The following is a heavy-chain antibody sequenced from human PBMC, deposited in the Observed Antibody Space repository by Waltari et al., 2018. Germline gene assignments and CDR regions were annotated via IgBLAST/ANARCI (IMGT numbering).Heavy chain of an antibody. V-gene: IGHV1-2*02. J-gene: IGHJ4*02. CDR3: AREGGGSTWFDY. Sequence: QVQLVQSGAEVKKPGASVKISCKASGYTFTAYYMHWVRQAPGQGLECMGWVNPKSGSTRFAQKFEGRVTMTSDTSIKTAYMELRTLRSDDTAVYYCAREGGGSTWFDYWGQGTLVTVSS. CDR1: GYTFTAYY. D-gene: IGHD6-13*01. CDR2: VNPKSGST.